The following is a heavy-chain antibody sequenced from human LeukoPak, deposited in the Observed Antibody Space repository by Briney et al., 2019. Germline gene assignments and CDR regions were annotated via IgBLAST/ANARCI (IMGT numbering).Heavy chain of an antibody. CDR1: GFTFSSYG. Sequence: PSGVSLRLSCAASGFTFSSYGMHWVRQAPGKGLEWVAFIRYDGSNKYYADSVKGRFTISRDNSKNTLYLQMNSLRAEDTAVYYCAKEDGYCSGGSCEGVYWGQGTLVTVSS. CDR3: AKEDGYCSGGSCEGVY. D-gene: IGHD2-15*01. CDR2: IRYDGSNK. J-gene: IGHJ4*02. V-gene: IGHV3-30*02.